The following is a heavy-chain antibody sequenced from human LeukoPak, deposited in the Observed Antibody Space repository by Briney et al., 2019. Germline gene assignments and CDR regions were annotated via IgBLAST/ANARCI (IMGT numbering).Heavy chain of an antibody. CDR1: GFSVSTYP. V-gene: IGHV3-23*01. Sequence: PGGSLRLSCTASGFSVSTYPMAWVRQAPGKGLQWVSTITASGTDTFYADSVKGRFTISRDNSKNTLSLQMNSLRAEDTALYYCAKYSSGWVNDYWGLGTLVTVSS. CDR3: AKYSSGWVNDY. D-gene: IGHD6-19*01. CDR2: ITASGTDT. J-gene: IGHJ4*02.